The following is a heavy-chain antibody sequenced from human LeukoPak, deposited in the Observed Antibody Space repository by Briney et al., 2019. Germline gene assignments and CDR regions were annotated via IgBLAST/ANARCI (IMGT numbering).Heavy chain of an antibody. D-gene: IGHD5-12*01. CDR2: IRYNGTNK. Sequence: GGSLRLSCAASGFTFSSYGMHWVRQAPGKGLEWVAFIRYNGTNKYYADSVKGRFTISRDNPKNTLFLQMNTLRTDDTAIYYCATDIVATMRVIGWGQGTLVTVSS. CDR3: ATDIVATMRVIG. J-gene: IGHJ4*02. V-gene: IGHV3-30*02. CDR1: GFTFSSYG.